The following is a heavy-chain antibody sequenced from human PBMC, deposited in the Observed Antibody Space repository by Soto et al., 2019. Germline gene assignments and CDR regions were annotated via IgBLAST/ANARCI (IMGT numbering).Heavy chain of an antibody. Sequence: QVQLLESGGGVVQPGRSLRLSCAASGFTFSSYGMHWVRQAPGKGLEWVAVIWDDGSNKYYADSVKGRFTISRDSSKNTLYLQMNSLRAEDTAVYYCARDSRSSNFDYWGQGTLVTVSS. CDR3: ARDSRSSNFDY. D-gene: IGHD1-26*01. CDR2: IWDDGSNK. J-gene: IGHJ4*02. CDR1: GFTFSSYG. V-gene: IGHV3-33*01.